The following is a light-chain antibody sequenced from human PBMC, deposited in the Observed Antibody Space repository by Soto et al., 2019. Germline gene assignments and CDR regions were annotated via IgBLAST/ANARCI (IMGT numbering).Light chain of an antibody. J-gene: IGKJ1*01. V-gene: IGKV3-20*01. CDR1: QSVRSDY. Sequence: EIVLTQSPGTLSLSPGERGTLSCRASQSVRSDYLAWYQHIPGRAPRLLIYDASNRATGIPDRFSGSGSGTDFTLTISRLEPEDFAVYFCQQYGSSPRTFGQGTKVEIK. CDR3: QQYGSSPRT. CDR2: DAS.